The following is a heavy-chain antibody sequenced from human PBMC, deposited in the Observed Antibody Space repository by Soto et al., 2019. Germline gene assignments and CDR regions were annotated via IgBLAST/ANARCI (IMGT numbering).Heavy chain of an antibody. J-gene: IGHJ2*01. CDR1: GGTFSSYA. V-gene: IGHV1-69*13. CDR2: IIPIFGTA. Sequence: SVKVSCKASGGTFSSYAISLVRQAPGQGLEWMGGIIPIFGTANYAQKFQGRVTITADESTSTAYMELSSLRSEDTAVYYCARVGGRGSYQYWYFDLWGRGTLVTVSS. D-gene: IGHD1-26*01. CDR3: ARVGGRGSYQYWYFDL.